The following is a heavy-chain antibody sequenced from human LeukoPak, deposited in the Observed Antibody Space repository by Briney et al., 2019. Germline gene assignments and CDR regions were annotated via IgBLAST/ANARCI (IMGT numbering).Heavy chain of an antibody. CDR3: GRHRSGSGTYFIDY. J-gene: IGHJ4*02. D-gene: IGHD3-10*01. CDR2: MKKDGSET. CDR1: GFTFSSYS. Sequence: GGSLRLSCVVSGFTFSSYSMIWVRQAPGKGLQWVANMKKDGSETNYVDSVKGRFTISRDNAKTSLYLQMNSLRAEDTAVYYCGRHRSGSGTYFIDYWGQGTLVSVSS. V-gene: IGHV3-7*01.